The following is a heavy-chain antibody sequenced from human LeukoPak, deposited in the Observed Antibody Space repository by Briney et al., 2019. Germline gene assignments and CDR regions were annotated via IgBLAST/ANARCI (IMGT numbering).Heavy chain of an antibody. V-gene: IGHV4-59*01. CDR2: IHYSGSA. CDR1: GGPIRTYQ. D-gene: IGHD1-1*01. J-gene: IGHJ6*03. Sequence: PSETLSLTCTVSGGPIRTYQWSWIRQPPGKGLEWIGNIHYSGSANYNPSLKSRVIISVDTSKNQFSLKLRSVTAADTAVYFCARGRVSSSTWYSTYYYYFYMDFWGKGTTVTVSS. CDR3: ARGRVSSSTWYSTYYYYFYMDF.